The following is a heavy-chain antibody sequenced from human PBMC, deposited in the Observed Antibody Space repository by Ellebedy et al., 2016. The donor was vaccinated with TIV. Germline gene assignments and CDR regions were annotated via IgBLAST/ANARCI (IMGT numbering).Heavy chain of an antibody. CDR2: IRYDGSDK. D-gene: IGHD3-10*01. CDR1: GFTFNSYG. Sequence: GESLKISCAASGFTFNSYGMHWVRQAPGKGLEWVTFIRYDGSDKYYSDSVKGRFTISRDNSKNTLNLQMNSLRLEDTAVYYCAKVLFALGEFESPFDPWGQGTLVIVSS. CDR3: AKVLFALGEFESPFDP. J-gene: IGHJ5*02. V-gene: IGHV3-30*02.